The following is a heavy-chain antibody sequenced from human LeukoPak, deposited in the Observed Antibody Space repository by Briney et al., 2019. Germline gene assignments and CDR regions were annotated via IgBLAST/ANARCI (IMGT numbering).Heavy chain of an antibody. J-gene: IGHJ4*02. CDR2: IGIDSGNT. Sequence: GGSLRLSCAASGFTSSDYSMNWVRQAPGRGLEWISYIGIDSGNTNYADSVKGRFTISGDKAKNSLYLQMNSLRVEDTAVYYCARDYKYAFDNWGQGTLVTVSS. CDR3: ARDYKYAFDN. CDR1: GFTSSDYS. V-gene: IGHV3-48*01. D-gene: IGHD5-24*01.